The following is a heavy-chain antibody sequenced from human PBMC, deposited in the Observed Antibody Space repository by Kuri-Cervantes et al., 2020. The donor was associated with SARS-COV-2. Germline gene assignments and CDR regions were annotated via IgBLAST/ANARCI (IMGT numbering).Heavy chain of an antibody. V-gene: IGHV1-2*04. J-gene: IGHJ6*02. Sequence: ASMKVSCKASGYTFSGGYYMYWVRQAPGQGLEWMGWINPNSSGTNYAQKFQGWVTMTRDTSISTAYMEWSRLRSDDTAVYYCARGMVRGVIQYYYYGMDVWGQGTTVTVSS. CDR2: INPNSSGT. CDR3: ARGMVRGVIQYYYYGMDV. CDR1: GYTFSGGYY. D-gene: IGHD3-10*01.